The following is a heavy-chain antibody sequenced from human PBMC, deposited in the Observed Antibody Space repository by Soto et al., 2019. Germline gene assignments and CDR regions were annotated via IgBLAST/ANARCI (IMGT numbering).Heavy chain of an antibody. J-gene: IGHJ6*02. CDR3: ARGVRFVEFRGGDYYYGMDV. V-gene: IGHV1-69*02. CDR1: GGTFSSYT. CDR2: IIPILGIA. D-gene: IGHD3-3*01. Sequence: ASVKVSCKASGGTFSSYTISWVRQAPGQGLEWMGRIIPILGIANYAQKFQGRVTITADKSTSTAYMELSSLRSEDTAVYYWARGVRFVEFRGGDYYYGMDVWGQGTTVTVSS.